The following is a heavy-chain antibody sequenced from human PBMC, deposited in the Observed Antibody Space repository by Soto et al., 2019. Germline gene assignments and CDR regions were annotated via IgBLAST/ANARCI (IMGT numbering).Heavy chain of an antibody. CDR1: GFTVSSNY. Sequence: GESLKISCAASGFTVSSNYMSWVRQAPGKGLEWVSVIYSGGSTYYADSVKGRFTISRDNSKNTLYLQMNSLRAEDTAVYYCAREQGYYDSSGYYKGYWGQGTLVTVSS. CDR2: IYSGGST. CDR3: AREQGYYDSSGYYKGY. V-gene: IGHV3-66*02. J-gene: IGHJ4*02. D-gene: IGHD3-22*01.